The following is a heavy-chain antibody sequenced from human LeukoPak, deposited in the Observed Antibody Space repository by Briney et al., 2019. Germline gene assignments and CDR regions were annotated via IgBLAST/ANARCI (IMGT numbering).Heavy chain of an antibody. Sequence: GGSLRLSCAASGFTFSSYTMSWVRQAPGKGLEWVSGVSGSGGNIHYADSVKGRFTISRDNSKNTLYLQMNSLRAEDAAVYYCAASLPNIVVVPATKGPFGYWGQGALVTVSS. D-gene: IGHD2-2*01. CDR3: AASLPNIVVVPATKGPFGY. V-gene: IGHV3-23*01. J-gene: IGHJ4*02. CDR1: GFTFSSYT. CDR2: VSGSGGNI.